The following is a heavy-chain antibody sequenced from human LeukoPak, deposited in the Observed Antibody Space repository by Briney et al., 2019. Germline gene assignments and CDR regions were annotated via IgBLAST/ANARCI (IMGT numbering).Heavy chain of an antibody. J-gene: IGHJ4*02. Sequence: GASVKVSCKASGYTFTDSYIHWVRQAPGQGLEWMGWINPKTDDIKYSQKFQGRVTMTRDTSISTAYMELSRLRSDDTAVYYCARDYMTTVTTGYWGQGTLVTVSS. D-gene: IGHD4-17*01. CDR1: GYTFTDSY. CDR2: INPKTDDI. V-gene: IGHV1-2*02. CDR3: ARDYMTTVTTGY.